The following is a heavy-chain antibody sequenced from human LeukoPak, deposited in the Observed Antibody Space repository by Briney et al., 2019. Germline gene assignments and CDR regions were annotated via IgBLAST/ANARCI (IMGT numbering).Heavy chain of an antibody. J-gene: IGHJ6*04. Sequence: ASVKVSCKASGGTFSSYAISWVRQAPGQGLEWMGGIIPIFGTANYAQKFQGRVTITADESTSTAYMELSSLRSEDTAVYYCARDPSISSSWSGNYYYYGMDVGGKGTTVTVSS. D-gene: IGHD6-13*01. V-gene: IGHV1-69*13. CDR3: ARDPSISSSWSGNYYYYGMDV. CDR1: GGTFSSYA. CDR2: IIPIFGTA.